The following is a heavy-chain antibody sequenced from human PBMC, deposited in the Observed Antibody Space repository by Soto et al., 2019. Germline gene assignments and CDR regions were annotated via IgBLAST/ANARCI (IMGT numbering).Heavy chain of an antibody. D-gene: IGHD3-3*01. CDR2: ISYDGSNK. CDR3: ARDRGPVLRFLEWLLYRYYYYGMDV. Sequence: XGSLRLSCSASGFTFSSYAMHWVRQAPGKGLEWVAVISYDGSNKYYADSVKGRFTISRDNSKNTLYLQMNSLRAEDTAVYYCARDRGPVLRFLEWLLYRYYYYGMDVWGQGTTVTVSS. V-gene: IGHV3-30-3*01. CDR1: GFTFSSYA. J-gene: IGHJ6*02.